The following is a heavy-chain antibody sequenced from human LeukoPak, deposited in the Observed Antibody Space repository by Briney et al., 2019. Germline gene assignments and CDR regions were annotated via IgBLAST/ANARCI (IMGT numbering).Heavy chain of an antibody. J-gene: IGHJ4*02. CDR2: INSEGSST. CDR1: GFTFSSYW. Sequence: PGGSLRLSCAASGFTFSSYWMHWVRQAPGKGLVWVSRINSEGSSTSYADSVKGRFTISRDNAKNTLYLQMNSLRAEDTAVYYCARSSDCSGGSCYPTTDPTFDYWGQGTLVTVSS. D-gene: IGHD2-15*01. V-gene: IGHV3-74*01. CDR3: ARSSDCSGGSCYPTTDPTFDY.